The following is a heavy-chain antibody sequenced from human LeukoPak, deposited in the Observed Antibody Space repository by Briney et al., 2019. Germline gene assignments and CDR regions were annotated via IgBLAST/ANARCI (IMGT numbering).Heavy chain of an antibody. CDR3: AKSNGYGLVDI. V-gene: IGHV4-34*01. D-gene: IGHD3-10*01. J-gene: IGHJ3*02. CDR2: INHSGST. CDR1: GGSFSGYY. Sequence: PSETLSLTCAVYGGSFSGYYWSWIRQPPGKGLEWIGEINHSGSTNYNPSLKSRVTISVDTSKNQFSLKLSSVTAADTAVYYCAKSNGYGLVDIWGQGTMVTVSS.